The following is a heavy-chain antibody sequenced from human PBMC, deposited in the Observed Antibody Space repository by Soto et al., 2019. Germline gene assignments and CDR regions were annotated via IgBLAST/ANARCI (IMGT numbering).Heavy chain of an antibody. CDR1: GGSISSYY. J-gene: IGHJ4*02. Sequence: PSETLSLTCAVSGGSISSYYWSWIRQPPGKGLEWIGYIYYSGSTNYNPSLKSRVTISVDTSKNHFSLKLTSVTAADTAVYYCARGHARHIDYGGQGTLVTV. V-gene: IGHV4-59*08. CDR2: IYYSGST. CDR3: ARGHARHIDY.